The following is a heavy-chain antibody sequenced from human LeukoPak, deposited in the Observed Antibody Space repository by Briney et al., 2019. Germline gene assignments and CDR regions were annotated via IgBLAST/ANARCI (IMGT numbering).Heavy chain of an antibody. CDR3: AGAAAGTAIGS. CDR2: IYPGDSDT. Sequence: GESLKISCKGSEYSFSTYWIAWVLQMPGKGLEWMGIIYPGDSDTRYSPSFQGQFTISADKSISTADLQWSSLKASDSAIYYCAGAAAGTAIGSWGQGTLVTVSS. J-gene: IGHJ4*02. CDR1: EYSFSTYW. V-gene: IGHV5-51*01. D-gene: IGHD6-13*01.